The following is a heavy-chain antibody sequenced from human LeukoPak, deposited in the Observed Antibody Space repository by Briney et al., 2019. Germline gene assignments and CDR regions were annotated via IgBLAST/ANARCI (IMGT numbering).Heavy chain of an antibody. CDR1: GFTFRNYG. CDR2: IWSDGNNR. V-gene: IGHV3-30*02. J-gene: IGHJ6*03. D-gene: IGHD2-8*02. CDR3: AKDPGASVSGFYMDV. Sequence: GGSLRLACAASGFTFRNYGMHWVRQATGKGLEWVSFIWSDGNNRFYADSVKGRFTISRDNSKNMLYLQMDTLRAEDTALYYCAKDPGASVSGFYMDVWGKGTTVIVSS.